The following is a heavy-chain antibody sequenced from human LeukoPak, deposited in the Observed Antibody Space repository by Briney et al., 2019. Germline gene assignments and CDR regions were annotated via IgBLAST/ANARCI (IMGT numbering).Heavy chain of an antibody. CDR3: ARDRSSGWPRYNWFDP. CDR2: INPNSGGT. J-gene: IGHJ5*02. CDR1: GYTFTGYY. D-gene: IGHD6-19*01. Sequence: ASVKVSCKASGYTFTGYYMHWVRQAPGQGLEWMGWINPNSGGTNYAQKFQGRVTMTRDTSISTAYMELSRLRSDDTAVYCCARDRSSGWPRYNWFDPWGQGTLVTVSS. V-gene: IGHV1-2*02.